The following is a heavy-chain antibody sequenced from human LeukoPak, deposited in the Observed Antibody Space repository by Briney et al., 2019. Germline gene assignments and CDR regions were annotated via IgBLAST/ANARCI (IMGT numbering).Heavy chain of an antibody. J-gene: IGHJ4*02. V-gene: IGHV4-59*01. CDR3: ARDGYYFDY. Sequence: SQTLSLTCTVSGGSISSYYWSWIRQPPGKGLEWIGYIYYSGSTNYNPSLKSRVTISVDTSKNQFSLKLSSVTAADTAVYYCARDGYYFDYWGQGTLVTVSS. CDR1: GGSISSYY. CDR2: IYYSGST.